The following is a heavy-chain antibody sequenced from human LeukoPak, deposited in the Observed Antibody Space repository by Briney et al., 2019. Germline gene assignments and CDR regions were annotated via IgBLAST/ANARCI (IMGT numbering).Heavy chain of an antibody. CDR2: IIPILGIA. CDR1: GGTFSSST. CDR3: ARGGFAAAGSNPPDY. D-gene: IGHD6-13*01. V-gene: IGHV1-69*02. J-gene: IGHJ4*02. Sequence: SVKVSCKASGGTFSSSTISWVRQAPGQGLEWMGRIIPILGIANYAQKFQGRVTITADKSTSTAYMELSSLRSEDAAVYSCARGGFAAAGSNPPDYWGQGTLVTVSS.